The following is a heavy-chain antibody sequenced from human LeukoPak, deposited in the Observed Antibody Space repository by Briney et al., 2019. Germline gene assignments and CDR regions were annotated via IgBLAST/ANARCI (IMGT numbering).Heavy chain of an antibody. CDR1: GRSISSGDYY. D-gene: IGHD3-9*01. CDR3: ERTRYLPDYYYMDV. CDR2: IYYSGST. Sequence: SQTLSLTCTVAGRSISSGDYYGSWIRQPPGKGLEGIAYIYYSGSTYYNLSRKSRITISVDTSKNQFCRERRAVTTSATSVASCERTRYLPDYYYMDVWGKGTTVTVSS. V-gene: IGHV4-30-4*08. J-gene: IGHJ6*03.